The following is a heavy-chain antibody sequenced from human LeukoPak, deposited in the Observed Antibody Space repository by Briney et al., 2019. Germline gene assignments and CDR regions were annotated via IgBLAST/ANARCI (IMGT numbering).Heavy chain of an antibody. D-gene: IGHD2-2*01. J-gene: IGHJ5*02. CDR3: ARGSHVPAAIYWFDP. Sequence: GASVKVSCKASGYTFTGYYMHWVRQAPGQGLERMGWINPNSGGTNYAQKFQGRVTMTRDTSISTAYMELSRLRSDDTAVYYCARGSHVPAAIYWFDPWGQGTLVTVSS. CDR1: GYTFTGYY. CDR2: INPNSGGT. V-gene: IGHV1-2*02.